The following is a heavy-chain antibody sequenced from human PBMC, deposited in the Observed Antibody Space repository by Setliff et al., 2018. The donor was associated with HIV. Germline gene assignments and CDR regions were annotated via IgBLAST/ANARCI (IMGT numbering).Heavy chain of an antibody. CDR3: ERAGRAGGSYWTFDY. J-gene: IGHJ4*02. CDR2: IYPGDSEI. CDR1: GSSFASYW. D-gene: IGHD1-26*01. Sequence: GESLKTSCKGSGSSFASYWIGGVHQRPGKGLEWMGSIYPGDSEIRYSPSLQGQVTISANKAISTAYLQWSSLKASDTGTYYCERAGRAGGSYWTFDYWGQGTLVTVSS. V-gene: IGHV5-51*07.